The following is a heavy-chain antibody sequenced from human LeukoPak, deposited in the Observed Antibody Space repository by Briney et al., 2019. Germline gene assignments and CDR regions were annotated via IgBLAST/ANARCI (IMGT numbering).Heavy chain of an antibody. V-gene: IGHV4-34*01. CDR1: GGSFSGYY. CDR2: INHSGST. CDR3: ARFSRRPYFDY. Sequence: SETLSLTCAVYGGSFSGYYWSWIRQPPGKGLEWIGEINHSGSTNYNPSLKSRVTISVDTSKNQFSLKLSSVTAADTAVYYCARFSRRPYFDYWGQGTLVTVSS. J-gene: IGHJ4*02.